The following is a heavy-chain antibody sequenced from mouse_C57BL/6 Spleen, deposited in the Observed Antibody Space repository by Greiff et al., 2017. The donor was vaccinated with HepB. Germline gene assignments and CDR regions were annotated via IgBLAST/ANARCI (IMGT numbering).Heavy chain of an antibody. J-gene: IGHJ1*03. Sequence: DVKLVESEGGLVQPGSSMKLSCTASGFTFSDYYMAWVRQVPEKGLEWVANINYDGSSTYYLDSLKSRFIISRDNAKNILYLQMSSLKSEDTATYYCARELGRRYFDVWGTGTTVTVSS. V-gene: IGHV5-16*01. CDR3: ARELGRRYFDV. D-gene: IGHD4-1*01. CDR2: INYDGSST. CDR1: GFTFSDYY.